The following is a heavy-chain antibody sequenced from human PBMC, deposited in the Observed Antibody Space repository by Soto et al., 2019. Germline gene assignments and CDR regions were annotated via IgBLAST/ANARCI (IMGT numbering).Heavy chain of an antibody. J-gene: IGHJ4*02. V-gene: IGHV3-30-3*01. CDR1: PLNLSTHA. Sequence: PGGSLRISCVPSPLNLSTHALHKLGQAPGNGLEWVAVISYDGSNKYYADCVRGRFTISRDNSKNTLYLQMKSLRVEDTSMYYCARGGGGGYVLELYYFDHWGQGTMVTVSS. CDR2: ISYDGSNK. CDR3: ARGGGGGYVLELYYFDH. D-gene: IGHD5-12*01.